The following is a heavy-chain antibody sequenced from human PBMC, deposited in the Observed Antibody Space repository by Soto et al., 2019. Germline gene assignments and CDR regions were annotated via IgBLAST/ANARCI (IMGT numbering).Heavy chain of an antibody. D-gene: IGHD6-13*01. CDR2: IIPIFGTA. CDR1: GGTFSSYA. V-gene: IGHV1-69*06. Sequence: QVQLVQSGAEVKKPGSSVKVSCKASGGTFSSYAISWVRQAPGQGLEWMGGIIPIFGTANYAQKFQGRVTITADKSTSTAYMELSSLRSEDTAVYYCARDKDSSSWSPYYYYGMDVWSQGTTVTVSS. J-gene: IGHJ6*02. CDR3: ARDKDSSSWSPYYYYGMDV.